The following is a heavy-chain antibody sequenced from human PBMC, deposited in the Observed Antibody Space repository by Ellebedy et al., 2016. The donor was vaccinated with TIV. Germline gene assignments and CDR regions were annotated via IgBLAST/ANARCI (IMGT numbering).Heavy chain of an antibody. CDR3: ARAGIVGATPPDAFDI. CDR2: INPNSGGT. CDR1: GYTFTGYY. J-gene: IGHJ3*02. V-gene: IGHV1-2*02. D-gene: IGHD1-26*01. Sequence: ASVKVSCKASGYTFTGYYMHWVRQAPGQGLEWMGWINPNSGGTNYAQKFQGRVTMTRDTSISTAYMELSRLRSDDTAVYYCARAGIVGATPPDAFDIWGQGTMVTVSS.